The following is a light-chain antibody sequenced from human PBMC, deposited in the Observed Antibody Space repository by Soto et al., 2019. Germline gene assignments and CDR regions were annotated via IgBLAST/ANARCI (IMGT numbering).Light chain of an antibody. CDR1: SGHSTYI. J-gene: IGLJ2*01. CDR3: ETWDTNVAV. CDR2: LEGSGSY. Sequence: QPVLTQSSSASASLGSSVKLTCTLSSGHSTYIIAWHQQQPGKAPRYLMKLEGSGSYNKGSGIPHRFSGSSSGADRYIPISNLQCEEEAASCCETWDTNVAVFGGGTKLTVL. V-gene: IGLV4-60*02.